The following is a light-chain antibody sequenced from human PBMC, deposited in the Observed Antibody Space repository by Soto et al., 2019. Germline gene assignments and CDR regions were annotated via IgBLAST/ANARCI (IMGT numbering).Light chain of an antibody. CDR1: SSDVGYSSS. CDR2: DVS. V-gene: IGLV2-14*01. Sequence: ALIQPASVSGSPEQSITISCTGASSDVGYSSSVSWYQQHPGKAPKLVIFDVSNRPSGVSNRFSGSKSGNTASLTISGLQAEDEADYYCCSWTSSATYVFGTGTKVTVL. J-gene: IGLJ1*01. CDR3: CSWTSSATYV.